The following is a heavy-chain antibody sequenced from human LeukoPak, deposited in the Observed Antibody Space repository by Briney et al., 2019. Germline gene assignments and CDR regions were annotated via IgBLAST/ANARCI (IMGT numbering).Heavy chain of an antibody. CDR2: ISWNSGSI. CDR1: GFTFDDYA. CDR3: AELGITMIGGV. D-gene: IGHD3-10*02. J-gene: IGHJ6*04. V-gene: IGHV3-9*01. Sequence: GGSLRLSWAASGFTFDDYAMHWVRQAPGKGLEWVSGISWNSGSIGYADSVKGRFTISRDNAKNSLYLQMNSLRAEDTAVYYCAELGITMIGGVWGKGTTVTISS.